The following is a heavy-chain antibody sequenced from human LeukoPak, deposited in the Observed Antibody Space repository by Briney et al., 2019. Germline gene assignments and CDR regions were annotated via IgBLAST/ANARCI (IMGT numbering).Heavy chain of an antibody. CDR1: GYTFTSYG. CDR3: ARRVDYDFWSGPYADY. V-gene: IGHV1-18*01. Sequence: GASVKVSCKASGYTFTSYGISWVRQAPGQGLEWMGWTSAYNGNTNYAQKLQGRVTMTTDTSTSTAYMELRSLRSDDTAVYYCARRVDYDFWSGPYADYWGQGTLVTVSS. D-gene: IGHD3-3*01. J-gene: IGHJ4*02. CDR2: TSAYNGNT.